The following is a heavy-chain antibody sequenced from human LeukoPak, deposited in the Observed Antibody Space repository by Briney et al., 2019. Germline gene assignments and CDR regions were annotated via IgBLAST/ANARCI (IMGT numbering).Heavy chain of an antibody. D-gene: IGHD1-26*01. J-gene: IGHJ4*02. V-gene: IGHV3-23*01. CDR1: GFTFSSYA. CDR3: AREVGAGAY. Sequence: GGSLRLACAASGFTFSSYAMSWVRQAPGEGLEWVSTISSSGGSTYYADSVKGRFTISRDNSKNTLYLQMNSLRAEDTAVYYCAREVGAGAYWGQGTLVTVSS. CDR2: ISSSGGST.